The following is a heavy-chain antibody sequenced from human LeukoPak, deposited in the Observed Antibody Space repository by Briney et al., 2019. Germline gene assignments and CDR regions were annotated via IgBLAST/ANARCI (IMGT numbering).Heavy chain of an antibody. D-gene: IGHD6-6*01. CDR1: GYTFTKYG. CDR3: ARGRGVYASSSTTFDY. CDR2: ISPYNGNR. V-gene: IGHV1-18*01. J-gene: IGHJ4*02. Sequence: SVKVSCKAPGYTFTKYGITWVRQAPGQGLEWMGWISPYNGNRNYAQKLQDRVTMTTDTSTSTAYMELRSLRSDDTAVYYCARGRGVYASSSTTFDYWGQGTLVTVSS.